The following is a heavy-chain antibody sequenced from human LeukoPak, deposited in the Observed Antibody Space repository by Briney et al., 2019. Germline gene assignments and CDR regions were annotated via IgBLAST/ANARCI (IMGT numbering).Heavy chain of an antibody. D-gene: IGHD3-10*01. J-gene: IGHJ2*01. CDR3: ARAAVLRGVRHFDL. CDR2: ISSSSSTI. Sequence: GGSLRLSCAASGFTFSSYSVNWVRQAPGKGLEWVSYISSSSSTIYYADSVKGRFTISRDNAKNSLYLQMNSLRAEDTAVYYCARAAVLRGVRHFDLWGRGTLVTVSS. V-gene: IGHV3-48*04. CDR1: GFTFSSYS.